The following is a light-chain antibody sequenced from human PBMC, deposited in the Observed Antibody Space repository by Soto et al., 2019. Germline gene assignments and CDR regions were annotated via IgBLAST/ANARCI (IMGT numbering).Light chain of an antibody. V-gene: IGKV1-39*01. J-gene: IGKJ2*01. CDR3: QQTYITPYT. CDR2: AAS. CDR1: QSISSY. Sequence: DIQMTQSPSSLSASVGDRVTITCRASQSISSYLNWYQQKPGKAPKLLIYAASSLQSGVPSRFSGSGSGTDFTLHIRSLQPDDLATYYCQQTYITPYTFCQGTTLEIK.